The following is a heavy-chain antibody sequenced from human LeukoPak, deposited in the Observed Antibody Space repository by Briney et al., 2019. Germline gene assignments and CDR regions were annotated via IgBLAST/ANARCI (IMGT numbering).Heavy chain of an antibody. J-gene: IGHJ4*02. CDR1: GGTFSSYA. Sequence: ASVKVSSKASGGTFSSYAISWVRQAPGQGLEWMGGIIPIFGTANYAQKFQGRVTITADKSTSTAYMELSSLRSEDTAVYYCARLPSLTGPFDYWGQGTLVTVSS. V-gene: IGHV1-69*06. CDR3: ARLPSLTGPFDY. D-gene: IGHD3-9*01. CDR2: IIPIFGTA.